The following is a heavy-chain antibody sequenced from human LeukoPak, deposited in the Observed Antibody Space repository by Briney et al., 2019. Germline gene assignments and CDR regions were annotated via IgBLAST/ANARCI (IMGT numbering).Heavy chain of an antibody. J-gene: IGHJ3*02. CDR2: ITRTGRI. V-gene: IGHV4-34*01. D-gene: IGHD3-22*01. Sequence: SETLSLTCAVYGGSFSGYYWSWLRQPPEKGLDWIGEITRTGRINYNPALKGRITMSLDTSKNQLSLKLKSVIAADTAMYYCARRRHYKTQYYDSSGYYFTSDAFDIWGQGTMVTVSS. CDR3: ARRRHYKTQYYDSSGYYFTSDAFDI. CDR1: GGSFSGYY.